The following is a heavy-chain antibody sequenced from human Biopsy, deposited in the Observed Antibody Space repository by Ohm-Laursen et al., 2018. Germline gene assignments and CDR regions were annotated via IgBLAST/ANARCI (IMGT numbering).Heavy chain of an antibody. J-gene: IGHJ3*02. D-gene: IGHD1-26*01. CDR1: GDSINNYY. CDR3: ARGTGRYYVYGAFDI. CDR2: LYTSGSP. V-gene: IGHV4-4*07. Sequence: SQTLSLTCSVFGDSINNYYWSWIRQPAGKGLQSIGRLYTSGSPNYNFSLESRVTMSVDTSKNQFSLNLRSVTAAYTAVYYCARGTGRYYVYGAFDIWGQGTVVTVSS.